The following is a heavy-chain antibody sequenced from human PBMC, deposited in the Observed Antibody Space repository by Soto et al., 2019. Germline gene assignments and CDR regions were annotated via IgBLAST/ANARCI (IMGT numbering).Heavy chain of an antibody. J-gene: IGHJ4*02. D-gene: IGHD2-2*01. Sequence: GGSLRLSCTVSGFAFNNYGINWVSRAPGKGLELVSSISKSDYTYYSDSVKGRFTISRDNAKNSVSLQMNTLRVEDTAVYYCAREDSIIIPAVSDFWGQGTLVTVSS. CDR3: AREDSIIIPAVSDF. CDR2: ISKSDYT. CDR1: GFAFNNYG. V-gene: IGHV3-21*01.